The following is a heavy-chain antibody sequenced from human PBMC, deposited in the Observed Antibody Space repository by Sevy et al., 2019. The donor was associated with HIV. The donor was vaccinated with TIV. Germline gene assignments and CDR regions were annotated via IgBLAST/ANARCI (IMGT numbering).Heavy chain of an antibody. CDR1: GFTFSKYS. CDR3: AREGCTKPHDY. D-gene: IGHD2-8*01. CDR2: LSFGCGEI. Sequence: GGSLRLSCAASGFTFSKYSMSWVRQPPGKGMEWVSTLSFGCGEINYADSVKGRFTVSRDNSKSSVYLQMNNLRPEDTAVYYCAREGCTKPHDYWGQGTLVTVSS. J-gene: IGHJ4*02. V-gene: IGHV3-23*01.